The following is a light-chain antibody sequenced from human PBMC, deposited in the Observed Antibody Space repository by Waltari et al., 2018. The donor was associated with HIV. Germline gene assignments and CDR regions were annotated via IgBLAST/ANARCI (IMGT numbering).Light chain of an antibody. J-gene: IGLJ3*02. Sequence: QSALTQPPSASGSPGPSVTISCTGTRSDIGGYKYVSWYQQYPGKAPKLLIFEIDKRPSGVPHRFSGSKSRNTASLTVSGLQAEDEANYYCSAYSGSTNNVMFGGGTKLTVL. CDR2: EID. CDR3: SAYSGSTNNVM. CDR1: RSDIGGYKY. V-gene: IGLV2-8*01.